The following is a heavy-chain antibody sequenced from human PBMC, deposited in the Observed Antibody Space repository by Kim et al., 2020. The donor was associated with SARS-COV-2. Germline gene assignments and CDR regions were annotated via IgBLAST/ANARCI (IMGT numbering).Heavy chain of an antibody. D-gene: IGHD1-26*01. J-gene: IGHJ4*02. Sequence: SLKSRVTISVDTSKNQFSLKLSSVTASDTAVYYCARGFPPSYSGSYQFYYWGQVTLVTVSS. CDR3: ARGFPPSYSGSYQFYY. V-gene: IGHV4-30-2*04.